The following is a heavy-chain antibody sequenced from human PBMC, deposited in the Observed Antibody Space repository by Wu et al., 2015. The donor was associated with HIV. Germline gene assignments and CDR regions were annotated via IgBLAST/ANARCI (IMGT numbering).Heavy chain of an antibody. Sequence: QVRLVQSGAEVKKPGASVEVSCGTSGYTFGNYYIHWLRQAPGQGLEWMAWINPSGGSTIYSENFEGRITVTRDTSTKTVYMELDSLTSGDTAVYYCARDATPITTEFDYWGQGTLITVSS. D-gene: IGHD4-11*01. CDR3: ARDATPITTEFDY. V-gene: IGHV1-2*02. J-gene: IGHJ4*02. CDR2: INPSGGST. CDR1: GYTFGNYY.